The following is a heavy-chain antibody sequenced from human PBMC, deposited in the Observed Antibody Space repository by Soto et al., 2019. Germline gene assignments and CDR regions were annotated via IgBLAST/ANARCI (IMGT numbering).Heavy chain of an antibody. J-gene: IGHJ4*02. CDR2: ISSSSSYI. CDR3: ARRGPGTYFDY. D-gene: IGHD6-13*01. CDR1: GFTFSSYS. Sequence: GGSLRLSCAASGFTFSSYSMNWVRQAPGKGLEWVSSISSSSSYIYYADSVKGRFTISRDNSKNTLYLQMNSLRAEDTAVYYCARRGPGTYFDYWGQGTLVTVSS. V-gene: IGHV3-21*04.